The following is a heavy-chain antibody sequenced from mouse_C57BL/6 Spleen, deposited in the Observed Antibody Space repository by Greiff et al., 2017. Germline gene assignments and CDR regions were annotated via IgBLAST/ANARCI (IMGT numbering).Heavy chain of an antibody. J-gene: IGHJ3*01. CDR1: GFTFSSYA. CDR2: ISDGGSYT. Sequence: EVKLVESGGGLVKPGGSLKLSCAASGFTFSSYAMSWVRQTPEKRLEWVATISDGGSYTYYPDNVKGRFTISRDNAKNNLYLQMSHLKSEDTAMYYCAREDYGYDGWFAYWGQGTLVTVSA. D-gene: IGHD2-2*01. V-gene: IGHV5-4*01. CDR3: AREDYGYDGWFAY.